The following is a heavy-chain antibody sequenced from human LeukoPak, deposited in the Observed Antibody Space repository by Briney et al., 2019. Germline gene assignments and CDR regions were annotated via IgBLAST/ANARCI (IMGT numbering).Heavy chain of an antibody. CDR3: AGGGFDY. CDR1: GYTFTGYY. J-gene: IGHJ4*02. CDR2: ISPNSEVT. Sequence: ASVKISCKASGYTFTGYYLHWVRQAPGQGLEWMGWISPNSEVTNYAQKFRGRVNMTRDTSISTAYMELSRLRSDDTAIYYCAGGGFDYWGQGTPVTVSS. V-gene: IGHV1-2*02.